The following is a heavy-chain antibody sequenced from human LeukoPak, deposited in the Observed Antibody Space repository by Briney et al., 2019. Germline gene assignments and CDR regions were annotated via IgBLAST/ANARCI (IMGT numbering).Heavy chain of an antibody. J-gene: IGHJ4*02. Sequence: GGSLRLSCAASGFTFSSYGMHWVRQAPGKGLEWVAVIWYDGSNKYYADSVKGRFTISRDNSKNTLYLQMNGLRAEDTAVYYCAKDLIPTMIVVGAHDYWGQGTLVTVSS. CDR2: IWYDGSNK. D-gene: IGHD3-22*01. CDR1: GFTFSSYG. CDR3: AKDLIPTMIVVGAHDY. V-gene: IGHV3-30*02.